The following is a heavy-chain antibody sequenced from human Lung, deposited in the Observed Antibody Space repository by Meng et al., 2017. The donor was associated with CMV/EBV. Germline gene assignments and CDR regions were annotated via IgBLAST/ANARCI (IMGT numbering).Heavy chain of an antibody. CDR2: IESYSDGGTT. Sequence: GGSLRLXCAASGFTFSSAWMSWVRQVPGKGLEWVGRIESYSDGGTTEYAAPVKGRFTISRDDSKKRLFLHMNSLKTEDTAVYYCTTDMAETITNVGGVITYFDHWXQGTXVTVSS. CDR1: GFTFSSAW. D-gene: IGHD3-3*01. V-gene: IGHV3-15*04. CDR3: TTDMAETITNVGGVITYFDH. J-gene: IGHJ4*02.